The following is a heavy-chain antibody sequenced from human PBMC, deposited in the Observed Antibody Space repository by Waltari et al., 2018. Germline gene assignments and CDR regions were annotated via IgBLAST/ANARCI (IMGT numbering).Heavy chain of an antibody. D-gene: IGHD3-22*01. CDR3: ARQSYYDESGHD. CDR2: IYYSGTT. J-gene: IGHJ4*02. CDR1: GGSITRSGYY. V-gene: IGHV4-39*01. Sequence: QLELQESGPGLVKPSETLSLPCSVSGGSITRSGYYWVWIRQPPGKGLEWIGSIYYSGTTYYNPSLNSRVTISVDTSKNQFSLKLTSVTAADTAMYFCARQSYYDESGHDWGQGTLVTVSS.